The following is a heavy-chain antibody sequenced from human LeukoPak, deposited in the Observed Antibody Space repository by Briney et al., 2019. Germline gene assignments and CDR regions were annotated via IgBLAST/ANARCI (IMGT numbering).Heavy chain of an antibody. Sequence: PRGSMRLSCAASGFTFSSYAMSWDRPAPEDWLEWVSTIIRCGEFTYYADSVEGRFTISRDNSKNTLYMQMNSLRAEDTALYYCAKAALVTGFCTSTSYPSDYWGQGTLVTVSS. V-gene: IGHV3-23*01. CDR3: AKAALVTGFCTSTSYPSDY. D-gene: IGHD2-2*01. CDR2: IIRCGEFT. CDR1: GFTFSSYA. J-gene: IGHJ4*02.